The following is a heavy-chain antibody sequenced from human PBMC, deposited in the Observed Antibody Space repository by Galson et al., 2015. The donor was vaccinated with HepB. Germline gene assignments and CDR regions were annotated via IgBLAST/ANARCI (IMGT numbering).Heavy chain of an antibody. V-gene: IGHV3-11*06. J-gene: IGHJ2*01. CDR2: ISSSSSYT. Sequence: SLRLSCAASGFTFSDYYMSWIRQAPGKGLEWVSYISSSSSYTNYADSVKGRFTISRDNAKNSLYLQMNSLRAEDTAVYYCAREHSSSYYWYFDLWGRGTLVTVSS. D-gene: IGHD6-6*01. CDR1: GFTFSDYY. CDR3: AREHSSSYYWYFDL.